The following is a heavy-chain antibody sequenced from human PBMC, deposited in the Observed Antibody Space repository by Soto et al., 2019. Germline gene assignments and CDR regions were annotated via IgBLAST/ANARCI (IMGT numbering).Heavy chain of an antibody. V-gene: IGHV3-23*01. D-gene: IGHD2-2*01. CDR2: ITGSSETT. CDR1: GFTFSNYA. Sequence: EVQLLESGGGLVQPGESLRLSCAASGFTFSNYAMTWVRQAPGKGLEWVSGITGSSETTYYADSVKGRFTISRDNSKHTVSLQMNGLRAEDSAVYYCARDCARTSCSVWKLWGQGTLVTVSP. J-gene: IGHJ4*02. CDR3: ARDCARTSCSVWKL.